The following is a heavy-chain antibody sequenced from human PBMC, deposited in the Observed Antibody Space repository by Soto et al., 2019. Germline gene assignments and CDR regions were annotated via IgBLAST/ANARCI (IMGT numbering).Heavy chain of an antibody. V-gene: IGHV3-23*01. CDR3: AKGRSSSWFPTANWFDP. J-gene: IGHJ5*02. D-gene: IGHD6-13*01. CDR2: VSGSGVST. CDR1: GFTFSSYA. Sequence: EVQLLESGGGLVQPGGSLRLSCAASGFTFSSYAMSWVRQAPGKGLGWVSAVSGSGVSTYYADSVKGRFTISRDNSKNPLYRQMNSLRAEDTAVYHCAKGRSSSWFPTANWFDPWGQGTLVTVSS.